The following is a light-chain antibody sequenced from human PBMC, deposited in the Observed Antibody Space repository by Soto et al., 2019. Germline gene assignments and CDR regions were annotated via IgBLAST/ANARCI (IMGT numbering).Light chain of an antibody. Sequence: EIVLTQSPVTLSLSPGERATLSCRASQSVSSNYLAWYQQKPGQAPRLLIFGVSSRATGIPDRFSGSGSGTDFTLTISRLDPEDFAVYYCQQYGTSPRTFGQGTKVDIK. CDR3: QQYGTSPRT. CDR2: GVS. CDR1: QSVSSNY. J-gene: IGKJ1*01. V-gene: IGKV3-20*01.